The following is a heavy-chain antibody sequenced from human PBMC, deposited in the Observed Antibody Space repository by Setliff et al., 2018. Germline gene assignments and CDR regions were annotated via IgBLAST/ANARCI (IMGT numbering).Heavy chain of an antibody. J-gene: IGHJ3*02. CDR2: IYPGDSDT. V-gene: IGHV5-51*01. D-gene: IGHD6-19*01. CDR3: ARQAVAGSDAFDI. Sequence: GASLKISCKGSGYSFTSYWIGWVRQMPGKGLEWMGIIYPGDSDTRYSPSFQGQVTISADKSISTAYLQWSSLKASDTAMYYCARQAVAGSDAFDIWGQGTMGTVSS. CDR1: GYSFTSYW.